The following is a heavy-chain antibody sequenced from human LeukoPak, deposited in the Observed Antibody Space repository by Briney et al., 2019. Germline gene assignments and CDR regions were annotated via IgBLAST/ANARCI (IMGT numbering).Heavy chain of an antibody. V-gene: IGHV4-59*01. D-gene: IGHD4-11*01. Sequence: SETLSLTCTVSGGSISSYYWSWIRQPPGKGLEWIGYIYYSGTTNYNPSLKSRVTISVDTSKNQFSLKLSSVTAADTAVYYCVRESYSRYFDYWGQGSLVTVSS. CDR2: IYYSGTT. CDR1: GGSISSYY. CDR3: VRESYSRYFDY. J-gene: IGHJ4*02.